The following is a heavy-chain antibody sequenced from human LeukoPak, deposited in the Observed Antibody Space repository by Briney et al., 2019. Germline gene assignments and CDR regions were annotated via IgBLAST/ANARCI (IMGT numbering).Heavy chain of an antibody. V-gene: IGHV3-23*01. D-gene: IGHD5-12*01. J-gene: IGHJ4*02. CDR2: IGATGVST. Sequence: GGSLRLSCAASGFTFSNYAMSWVRQAPGKGLEWVSGIGATGVSTFYGDSVKGRFTMSRDNSKNTLYLRMDSLRAEDTAVYYCAKDQGGYSAYGHLDYWGQGTLVTVSS. CDR3: AKDQGGYSAYGHLDY. CDR1: GFTFSNYA.